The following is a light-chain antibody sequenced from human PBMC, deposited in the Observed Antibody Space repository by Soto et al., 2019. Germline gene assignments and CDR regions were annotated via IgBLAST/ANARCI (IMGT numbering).Light chain of an antibody. CDR3: HQYHSSST. V-gene: IGKV1-5*03. Sequence: DIQMTQSPSTLSAAVGDRVTITCRASQNINRWLAWYQQKPGKAPKLLIYKASTLERGVPSRFRGSGSETEFTLTLSSLQPDDFATYYCHQYHSSSTFGGGTTVDIK. J-gene: IGKJ4*01. CDR1: QNINRW. CDR2: KAS.